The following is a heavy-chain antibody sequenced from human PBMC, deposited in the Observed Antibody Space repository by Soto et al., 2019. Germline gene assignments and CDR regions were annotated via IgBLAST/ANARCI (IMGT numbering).Heavy chain of an antibody. CDR3: ARGGGSTFNWFDP. Sequence: QLQLQESGPGLVKPSETLSLTCTVSGGSISSFNYFWGWIRQPPGKGLEWIGRLYYSGNTYYNPSLQSRVTISVDTAKKQCTLTLLSVTAADTAVYYCARGGGSTFNWFDPWGQGTLVTVSP. CDR1: GGSISSFNYF. J-gene: IGHJ5*02. V-gene: IGHV4-39*01. D-gene: IGHD2-15*01. CDR2: LYYSGNT.